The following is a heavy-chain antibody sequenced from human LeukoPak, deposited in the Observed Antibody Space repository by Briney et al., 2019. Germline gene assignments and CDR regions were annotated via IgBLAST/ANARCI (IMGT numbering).Heavy chain of an antibody. CDR1: GGTSSSYA. CDR2: IIPIFGTA. D-gene: IGHD1-26*01. J-gene: IGHJ4*02. V-gene: IGHV1-69*01. CDR3: ARGSGSYYGLFDY. Sequence: SVKVSCKASGGTSSSYAISWVRQAPGQGLEWMGGIIPIFGTANYAQKFQGRVTITADESTSTAYMELSSLRSEDTAVYYCARGSGSYYGLFDYWGQGTLVTVSS.